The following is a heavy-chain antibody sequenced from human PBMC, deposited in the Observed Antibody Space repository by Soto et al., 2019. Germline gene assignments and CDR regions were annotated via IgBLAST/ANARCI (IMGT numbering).Heavy chain of an antibody. CDR2: IYPAGST. CDR1: GFTVSSNY. CDR3: ARDSQGLPAASPGFYYYGMDV. D-gene: IGHD2-2*01. V-gene: IGHV3-53*01. Sequence: PGGSLRLSCAASGFTVSSNYMSWVRQAPGKGLEWVSIIYPAGSTYYADSVQGRFTISRDNSKNTLYLQMNSLRAEDTAVYYCARDSQGLPAASPGFYYYGMDVWGQGTMVTVSS. J-gene: IGHJ6*02.